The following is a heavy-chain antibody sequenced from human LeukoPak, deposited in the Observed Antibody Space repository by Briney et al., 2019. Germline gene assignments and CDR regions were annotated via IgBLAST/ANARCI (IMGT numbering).Heavy chain of an antibody. J-gene: IGHJ5*02. D-gene: IGHD2-2*01. CDR2: IRNDGSMK. CDR1: GFIFSNYG. Sequence: GGSPRLSCAASGFIFSNYGMHWGRQTPAKVLEWVAFIRNDGSMKYYADSVKGRFTISRDNSKNTLYLQMNNLRTEDMAVYYCAKSDIIVVSDAKGNWFDPWGQGSLVTVSS. V-gene: IGHV3-30*02. CDR3: AKSDIIVVSDAKGNWFDP.